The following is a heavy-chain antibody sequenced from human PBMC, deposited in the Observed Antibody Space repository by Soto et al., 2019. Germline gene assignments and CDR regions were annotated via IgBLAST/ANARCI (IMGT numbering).Heavy chain of an antibody. CDR1: EFTFSDYY. CDR3: ARGLAYGDYGWLDP. V-gene: IGHV3-11*01. D-gene: IGHD4-17*01. J-gene: IGHJ5*02. CDR2: ISNSGSTI. Sequence: QVQLVEAGGGLVKPGGSLRLSCAASEFTFSDYYMTWIRQAPGKGLEWVSYISNSGSTIYYADSVKGRFTISRDNAENSLYLQMNSLRAEDTAVYYCARGLAYGDYGWLDPWGQGTLVTVSP.